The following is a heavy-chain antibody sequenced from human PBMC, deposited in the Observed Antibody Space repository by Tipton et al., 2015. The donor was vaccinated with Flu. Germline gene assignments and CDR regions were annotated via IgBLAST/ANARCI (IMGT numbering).Heavy chain of an antibody. J-gene: IGHJ4*02. Sequence: TLSLTCAVYGGSFSGYYWSWIRQPPGKGLEWIGEINHSGSTNYNPSLKSRVTISVDTSKNQFSLKLSSVTAAHTAVYYCARAMVRGVTNAPGYWGQGTLVTVSS. D-gene: IGHD3-10*01. CDR2: INHSGST. V-gene: IGHV4-34*01. CDR3: ARAMVRGVTNAPGY. CDR1: GGSFSGYY.